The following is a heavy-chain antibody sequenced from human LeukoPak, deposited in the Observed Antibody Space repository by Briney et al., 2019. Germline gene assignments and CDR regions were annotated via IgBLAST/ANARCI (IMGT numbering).Heavy chain of an antibody. CDR3: TTDLAFSTWFGDMWAFDI. CDR1: GFIFSDAW. Sequence: GGSLRLSCAASGFIFSDAWMSWVRQAPGKGLEWVGRIKSKTDGGTTDYAAPVKGRFTISRDDSKNTLYLQMNSLKTEDTAVYYCTTDLAFSTWFGDMWAFDIWGQGTMVTVSS. D-gene: IGHD3-10*01. J-gene: IGHJ3*02. CDR2: IKSKTDGGTT. V-gene: IGHV3-15*01.